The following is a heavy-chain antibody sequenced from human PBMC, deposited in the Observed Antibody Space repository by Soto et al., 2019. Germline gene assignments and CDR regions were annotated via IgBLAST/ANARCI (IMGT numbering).Heavy chain of an antibody. D-gene: IGHD3-16*01. CDR2: IFPGDSDT. Sequence: PGESLKISCKAIGYTFTNYWIGWVRQTPGKGLEGMGIIFPGDSDTRYNPSFEGQVTVSADESISTAYLQWNTLKASDTAMYYCVRPNFGALTHFDFWGQGTLVTVSS. V-gene: IGHV5-51*01. J-gene: IGHJ4*02. CDR1: GYTFTNYW. CDR3: VRPNFGALTHFDF.